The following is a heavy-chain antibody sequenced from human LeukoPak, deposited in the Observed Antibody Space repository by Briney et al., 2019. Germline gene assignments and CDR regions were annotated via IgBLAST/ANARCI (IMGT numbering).Heavy chain of an antibody. J-gene: IGHJ4*02. CDR3: AKSGAAGTYYFDY. Sequence: PGRSLRLSCAASGFTFDDYAMHWVRQAPGKGLEWVSGISWNSGSIGYADSVKGRFTISRDNAKNSLYLQMNSLRAEDMALYYCAKSGAAGTYYFDYWGQGTLVTVPS. CDR2: ISWNSGSI. D-gene: IGHD6-13*01. V-gene: IGHV3-9*03. CDR1: GFTFDDYA.